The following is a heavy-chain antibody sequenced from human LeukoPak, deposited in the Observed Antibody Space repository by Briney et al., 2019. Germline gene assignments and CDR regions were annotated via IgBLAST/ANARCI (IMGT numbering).Heavy chain of an antibody. CDR2: IYYSGST. D-gene: IGHD6-19*01. CDR3: ATEDSSGWYYPLGY. Sequence: SETLSLTCTVSGGSVSSSSYYWGWIRQPPGKGLEWIGSIYYSGSTYYNPFLRSRVTISVDTSKNQFSLKLSSVTAADTAVYYCATEDSSGWYYPLGYWGQGTLVTVSS. CDR1: GGSVSSSSYY. V-gene: IGHV4-39*02. J-gene: IGHJ4*02.